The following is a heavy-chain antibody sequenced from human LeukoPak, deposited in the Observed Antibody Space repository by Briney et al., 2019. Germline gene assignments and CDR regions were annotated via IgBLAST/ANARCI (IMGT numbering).Heavy chain of an antibody. J-gene: IGHJ4*02. CDR1: GFTFSSYA. CDR3: ATLKLWFERVDY. CDR2: ISGSGGST. Sequence: GGSLRLSCAASGFTFSSYAMSWVRQAPGKGLEWVSAISGSGGSTYYADSVKGRFTISRDNSKNTLYLQMNSLRAEDTAVYYCATLKLWFERVDYWGQGTLVTVSS. V-gene: IGHV3-23*01. D-gene: IGHD3-10*01.